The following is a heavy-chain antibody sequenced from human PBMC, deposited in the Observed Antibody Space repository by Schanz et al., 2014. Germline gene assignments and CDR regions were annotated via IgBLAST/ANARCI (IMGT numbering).Heavy chain of an antibody. CDR2: INHSGGT. CDR3: ARLGITGTTVFY. J-gene: IGHJ4*02. D-gene: IGHD1-20*01. V-gene: IGHV4-4*02. Sequence: VQLVESGGGLVKPGGSLRLSCAASGFTFSNTWMSWVRQAPGKGLEWIGEINHSGGTNYNPSLKSRVTMSVDTSKNQFSLILTSVTAADTAVYYCARLGITGTTVFYWGQGTLVTVSS. CDR1: GFTFSNTW.